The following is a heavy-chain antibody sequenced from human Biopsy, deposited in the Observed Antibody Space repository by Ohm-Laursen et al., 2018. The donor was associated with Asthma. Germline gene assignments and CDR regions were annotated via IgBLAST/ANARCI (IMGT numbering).Heavy chain of an antibody. D-gene: IGHD3-10*01. V-gene: IGHV3-30*18. CDR3: AKDERLYYGSDSKYMQPVPLGD. CDR1: GFMFRSFG. CDR2: ISYDGNHK. J-gene: IGHJ4*02. Sequence: RSLRLSCSASGFMFRSFGMHWVRQAPGKGLEWVAVISYDGNHKFYEDSVKGRFTISRDNSKNTLYLQMNSLRAEDTAVYYCAKDERLYYGSDSKYMQPVPLGDWGQGTLVIVSS.